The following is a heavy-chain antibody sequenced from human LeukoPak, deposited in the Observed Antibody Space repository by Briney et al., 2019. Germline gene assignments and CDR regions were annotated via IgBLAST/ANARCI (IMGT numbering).Heavy chain of an antibody. CDR1: GFTFTTYW. J-gene: IGHJ4*02. Sequence: PGGSLRLSCAPSGFTFTTYWMSWVRQSPQRRRERVANIDQDGSDKYYVDSVKGRFTISRDNAKNSLYLQMNSLRAEDTAVYYCARDPFSLTVAGGPPIDYWGQGTLVTVSS. CDR3: ARDPFSLTVAGGPPIDY. V-gene: IGHV3-7*01. CDR2: IDQDGSDK. D-gene: IGHD6-19*01.